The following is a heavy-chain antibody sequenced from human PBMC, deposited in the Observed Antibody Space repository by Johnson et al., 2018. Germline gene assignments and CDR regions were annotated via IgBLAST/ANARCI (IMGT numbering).Heavy chain of an antibody. Sequence: QVQLQESGPGLVKPSETLSLTCTVSGGSISSSSYYWGWIQQPPGKGLEWIGSIHYSWSTYYNPSLTSRVTISVDTSKNQFSLKLSSVTAADTAVYYCARLSSDNYYDSSGAFDIWGQGTMVTVSS. CDR2: IHYSWST. D-gene: IGHD3-22*01. V-gene: IGHV4-39*07. CDR1: GGSISSSSYY. J-gene: IGHJ3*02. CDR3: ARLSSDNYYDSSGAFDI.